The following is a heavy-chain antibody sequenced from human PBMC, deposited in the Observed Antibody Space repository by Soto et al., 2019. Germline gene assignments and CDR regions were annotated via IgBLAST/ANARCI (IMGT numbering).Heavy chain of an antibody. Sequence: EVQLVESGGGLVQPGRSLRLSCAASGFTFDDYAMHWVRQAPGKGLEWVSGISWNSGSIGYADSVKDRFTISRDNAKYSLYLQMNSLGGEDTALYYCAEDKGAVAGHGYYYYYGMDVWGQGTTVTVSS. CDR3: AEDKGAVAGHGYYYYYGMDV. CDR1: GFTFDDYA. J-gene: IGHJ6*02. V-gene: IGHV3-9*01. CDR2: ISWNSGSI. D-gene: IGHD6-19*01.